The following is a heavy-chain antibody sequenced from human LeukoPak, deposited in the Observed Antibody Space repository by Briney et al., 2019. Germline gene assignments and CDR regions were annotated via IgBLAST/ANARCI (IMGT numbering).Heavy chain of an antibody. CDR1: GYTLTELS. CDR2: FDPEDGET. CDR3: ATGSYCSSTSCYRSYYYYYMDV. Sequence: ASVKVSCKVSGYTLTELSMHWVRQAPGKGLEWMAGFDPEDGETIYAQKFQGRVTMTEDTSTDTAYMELSSLRSEDTAVYYCATGSYCSSTSCYRSYYYYYMDVWGKGTTVTVSS. J-gene: IGHJ6*03. D-gene: IGHD2-2*01. V-gene: IGHV1-24*01.